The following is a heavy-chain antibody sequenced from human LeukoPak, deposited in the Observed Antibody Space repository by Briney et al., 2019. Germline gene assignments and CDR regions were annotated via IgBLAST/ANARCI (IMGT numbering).Heavy chain of an antibody. V-gene: IGHV4-59*01. CDR2: IYNSGST. D-gene: IGHD1-26*01. J-gene: IGHJ4*02. CDR3: VRDRELTY. Sequence: SETLSLTCTVSGGSISSYYWSWIRQPPGKGLEWIGYIYNSGSTNYNPPLQSRVTISVDTSKNQFSLKLNSVTAADTAIYYCVRDRELTYWGQGTLVTVSS. CDR1: GGSISSYY.